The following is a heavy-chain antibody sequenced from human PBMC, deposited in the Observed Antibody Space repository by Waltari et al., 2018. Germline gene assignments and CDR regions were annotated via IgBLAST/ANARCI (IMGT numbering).Heavy chain of an antibody. Sequence: QVQLQESGPGLVKPSETLSLTCTVSGGSISSYYWSWIRQPPGKGLEWIGYIYNSGSTNYNPSLKSRVTISVDTSKNQFSLKLSAVTAADTAVYYCARDEYYDFWSGYSTTGYYYGMDVWGQGTTVTVSS. D-gene: IGHD3-3*01. V-gene: IGHV4-59*01. CDR1: GGSISSYY. J-gene: IGHJ6*02. CDR3: ARDEYYDFWSGYSTTGYYYGMDV. CDR2: IYNSGST.